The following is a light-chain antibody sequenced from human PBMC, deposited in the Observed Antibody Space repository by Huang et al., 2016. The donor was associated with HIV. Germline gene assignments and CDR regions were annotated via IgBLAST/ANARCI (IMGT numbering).Light chain of an antibody. J-gene: IGKJ1*01. Sequence: EIVMTQSPATLSVSPGERATLSCRASQSVSSNLAWYQQQPGQAPRLLIYGASTGATGIPARFSGSGSGTDFTLTISSLQSEDFAVYYCQQYGNWPRTFGQGTKVEIK. CDR1: QSVSSN. CDR3: QQYGNWPRT. V-gene: IGKV3-15*01. CDR2: GAS.